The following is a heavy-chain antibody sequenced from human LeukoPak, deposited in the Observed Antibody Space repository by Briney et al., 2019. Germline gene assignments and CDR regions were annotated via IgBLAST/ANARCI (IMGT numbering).Heavy chain of an antibody. J-gene: IGHJ4*02. CDR2: IIPILGIA. D-gene: IGHD3-16*01. CDR3: AQGGVNYFDY. Sequence: AASVTVSCKASGGTFSSYAISWVRQAPGQGLEWMGRIIPILGIANYAQKFQGRVTITADKSTSTAYMELSSLRSEDTAVYYCAQGGVNYFDYWGQGTLVTVSS. V-gene: IGHV1-69*04. CDR1: GGTFSSYA.